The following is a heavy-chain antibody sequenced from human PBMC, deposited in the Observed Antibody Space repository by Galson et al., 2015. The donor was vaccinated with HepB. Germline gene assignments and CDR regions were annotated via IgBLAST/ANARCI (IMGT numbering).Heavy chain of an antibody. CDR2: ISYDGSNK. D-gene: IGHD3-3*01. CDR1: GFTFSSYG. V-gene: IGHV3-30*18. CDR3: AKSITIFGVVISVPVHLPDY. J-gene: IGHJ4*02. Sequence: SLRLSCAASGFTFSSYGMHWVRQAPGKGLEWVAVISYDGSNKYYADSVKGRFTISRDNSKNTLYLQMNSLRAEDTAVYYCAKSITIFGVVISVPVHLPDYWGQGTLVTVSS.